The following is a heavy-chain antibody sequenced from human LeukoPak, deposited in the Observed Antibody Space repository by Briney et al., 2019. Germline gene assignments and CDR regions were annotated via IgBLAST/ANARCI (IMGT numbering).Heavy chain of an antibody. CDR1: GYTFTSYG. V-gene: IGHV1-18*01. CDR2: ISAYNGNT. Sequence: GASVKVSCKASGYTFTSYGISWVRQAPGQGLEWMGWISAYNGNTNYAQKFQGRVTMTRDTSISTAYMELSRLRSDDTAVYYCARDRVVPAASLDPWGQGTLVTVSS. CDR3: ARDRVVPAASLDP. J-gene: IGHJ5*02. D-gene: IGHD2-2*01.